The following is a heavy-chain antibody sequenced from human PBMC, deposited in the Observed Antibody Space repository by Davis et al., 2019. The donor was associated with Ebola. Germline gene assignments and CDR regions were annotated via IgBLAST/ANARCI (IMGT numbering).Heavy chain of an antibody. Sequence: PSETLSLTCTVSGGSISSSSYYWGWIRQPPGKGLEWIGNIHYSGSTDYNPSLKSRVTIAVDTSKNQFSLKLSSVTAADTAVYYCARAPDYYGSGSPVRAYFYYGMDVWGQGTTVTVSS. V-gene: IGHV4-61*05. J-gene: IGHJ6*02. CDR3: ARAPDYYGSGSPVRAYFYYGMDV. D-gene: IGHD3-10*01. CDR2: IHYSGST. CDR1: GGSISSSSYY.